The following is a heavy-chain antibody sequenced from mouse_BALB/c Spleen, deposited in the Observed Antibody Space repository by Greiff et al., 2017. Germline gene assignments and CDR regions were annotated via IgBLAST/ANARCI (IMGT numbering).Heavy chain of an antibody. Sequence: EVKLQESGPGLVKPSQSLSLTCTVTGYSITSDYAWNWIRQFPGNKLEWMGYISYSGSTSYNPSLKSRISITRDTSKNQFFLQLNSVTTEDTATYYCATLYYGYGFDYWGQGTTLTVSS. D-gene: IGHD2-2*01. CDR1: GYSITSDYA. V-gene: IGHV3-2*02. J-gene: IGHJ2*01. CDR3: ATLYYGYGFDY. CDR2: ISYSGST.